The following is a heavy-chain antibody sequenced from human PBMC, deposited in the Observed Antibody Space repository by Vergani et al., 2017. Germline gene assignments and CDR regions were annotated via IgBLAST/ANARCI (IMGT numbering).Heavy chain of an antibody. CDR3: ARSAARGIFDY. Sequence: QVQLPESGPGLVKPSETLSLTCPVPGGSISSYYWRWIRQPPGKGLEWIGYIYYSGSTNYNLSLKSRVTISVDTSKNQFSLKLSSVTAAETAVYYCARSAARGIFDYWGQGTLVTVSS. CDR2: IYYSGST. D-gene: IGHD6-6*01. J-gene: IGHJ4*02. CDR1: GGSISSYY. V-gene: IGHV4-59*01.